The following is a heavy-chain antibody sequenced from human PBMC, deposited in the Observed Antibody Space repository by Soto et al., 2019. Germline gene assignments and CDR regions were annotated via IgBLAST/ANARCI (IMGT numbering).Heavy chain of an antibody. CDR3: VQGASTAHQPLDS. V-gene: IGHV3-30*03. CDR2: ISGDGNDK. J-gene: IGHJ4*02. CDR1: GFIFRNFG. Sequence: SLRLSCAASGFIFRNFGMHWVRRAPGKGLEWVATISGDGNDKYYPDSMKGRFTISRDNFNNTLYLQLNSLRPEDTAVYHCVQGASTAHQPLDSWGQGVLVTVSS. D-gene: IGHD1-26*01.